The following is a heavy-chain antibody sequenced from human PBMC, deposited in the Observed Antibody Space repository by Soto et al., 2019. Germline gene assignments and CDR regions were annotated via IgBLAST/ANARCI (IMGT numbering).Heavy chain of an antibody. J-gene: IGHJ4*02. V-gene: IGHV1-46*01. CDR1: GYTCTSYY. D-gene: IGHD1-1*01. CDR3: ARVPARNSLDVFDY. CDR2: SDPTGAYT. Sequence: ASVKVSCKASGYTCTSYYIHGLLQARGQGLEGMGISDPTGAYTNNAQRFQGRVTMTRDTSTSTVYMELSTLRSEDTALYYCARVPARNSLDVFDYWGQGTLVTISS.